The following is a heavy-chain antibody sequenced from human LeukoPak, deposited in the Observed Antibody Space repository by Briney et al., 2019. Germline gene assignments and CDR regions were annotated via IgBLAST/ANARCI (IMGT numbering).Heavy chain of an antibody. Sequence: GASVKVFCKASGYTFTGYYMHRVRQAPGQRLEWMGWINPNSGGTNYAQKFQGRVTMTRDTSISTAYMELSRLRSDDTAVYYCASSVSYCSSTSCRPGDAFDIWGQGTMVTVSS. V-gene: IGHV1-2*02. CDR2: INPNSGGT. CDR1: GYTFTGYY. J-gene: IGHJ3*02. CDR3: ASSVSYCSSTSCRPGDAFDI. D-gene: IGHD2-2*01.